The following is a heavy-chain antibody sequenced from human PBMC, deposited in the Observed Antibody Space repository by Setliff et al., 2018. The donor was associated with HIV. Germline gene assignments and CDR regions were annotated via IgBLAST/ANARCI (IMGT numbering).Heavy chain of an antibody. CDR3: AREGVATPDEEGYYFDQ. V-gene: IGHV1-18*01. J-gene: IGHJ4*02. CDR1: GYPFSNYG. Sequence: ASVKVSCKASGYPFSNYGISWVRQAPGLGLEWMGWISGYNGKTDFAQKFQDRVIVTTDTSTNTVYMEVMRLTSDDTAVYFCAREGVATPDEEGYYFDQWGQGALVTVSS. CDR2: ISGYNGKT.